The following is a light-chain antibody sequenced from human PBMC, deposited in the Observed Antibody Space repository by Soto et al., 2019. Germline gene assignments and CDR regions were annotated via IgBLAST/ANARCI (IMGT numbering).Light chain of an antibody. CDR2: GAS. J-gene: IGKJ1*01. V-gene: IGKV3-20*01. CDR3: QQFDRSPPSWT. CDR1: QSVSSNY. Sequence: ETVLTQSPGTLSLSPGERATLSCRASQSVSSNYLAWYQHIPGQAARLLIYGASTSATGLPDRFSGSGSGTDFTLTNSSLEPEDFAVYYCQQFDRSPPSWTFGQGTKVE.